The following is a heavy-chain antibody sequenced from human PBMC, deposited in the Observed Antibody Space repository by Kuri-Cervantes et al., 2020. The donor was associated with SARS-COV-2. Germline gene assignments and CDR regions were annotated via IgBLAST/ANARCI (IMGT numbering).Heavy chain of an antibody. CDR1: GYTFTGYY. CDR2: INPNSGGT. V-gene: IGHV1-2*04. J-gene: IGHJ6*02. D-gene: IGHD2-21*02. Sequence: ASVKVACKASGYTFTGYYMHWVRQAPGQGLEWMGWINPNSGGTNYAQKFQGWVTMTRDTSISTAYMELSRLRSDDTAVYYCARGVTPNYGMDVWGQGTTVTGSS. CDR3: ARGVTPNYGMDV.